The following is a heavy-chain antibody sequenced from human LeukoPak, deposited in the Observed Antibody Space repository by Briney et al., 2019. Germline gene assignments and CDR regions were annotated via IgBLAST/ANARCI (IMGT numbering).Heavy chain of an antibody. V-gene: IGHV5-51*01. CDR1: GYSFTSYW. J-gene: IGHJ4*02. Sequence: GESLKISCKGSGYSFTSYWIGWVRQMPGKGLERMGIIYPGDSDTRYSPSFQGQVTISADKSISTAYLQWSSLKASDTAMYYCARHHRRYSSSWSPYYWGQGTLVTVSS. CDR3: ARHHRRYSSSWSPYY. D-gene: IGHD6-13*01. CDR2: IYPGDSDT.